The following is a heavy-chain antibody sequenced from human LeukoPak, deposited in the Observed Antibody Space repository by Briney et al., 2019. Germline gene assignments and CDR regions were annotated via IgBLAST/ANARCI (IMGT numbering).Heavy chain of an antibody. CDR1: GFTFSSYS. CDR3: ARDRHSGSSPGLPFDY. CDR2: ISSSSSTI. D-gene: IGHD6-6*01. V-gene: IGHV3-48*01. Sequence: GGSLRLSCAASGFTFSSYSMNWVREAPGKGLEWVSYISSSSSTIYYADSVKGRFTISRDNAKNSLYLQMNSLRAEDTAVYYCARDRHSGSSPGLPFDYWGQGTLVTVSS. J-gene: IGHJ4*02.